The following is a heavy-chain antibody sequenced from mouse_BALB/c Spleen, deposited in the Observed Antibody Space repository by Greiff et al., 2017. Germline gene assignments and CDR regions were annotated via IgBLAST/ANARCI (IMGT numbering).Heavy chain of an antibody. D-gene: IGHD1-2*01. CDR3: ARVTTATGAMDY. J-gene: IGHJ4*01. V-gene: IGHV5-15*02. CDR2: ISNLAYSI. Sequence: DVKLVESGGGLVQPGGSRKLSCAASGFTFSDYGMAWVRQAPGKGPEWVAFISNLAYSIYYADTVTGRFTISRENAKNTLYLEMSSLRSEDTAMYYCARVTTATGAMDYWGQGTSVTDAS. CDR1: GFTFSDYG.